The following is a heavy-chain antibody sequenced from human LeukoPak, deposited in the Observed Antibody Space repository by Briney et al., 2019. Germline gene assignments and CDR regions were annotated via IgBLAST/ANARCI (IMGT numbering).Heavy chain of an antibody. V-gene: IGHV4-39*07. Sequence: SETLSLTCTVSGGSINSSSYYWGWIRQPPGKGLEWIGSIYYSGSTYYNPSLKSRVTISVDTSKNQFSLKLSSVTAADTAVYYCARDGFSSSSGDDAFDIWSQGTMVTVSS. CDR1: GGSINSSSYY. J-gene: IGHJ3*02. CDR2: IYYSGST. D-gene: IGHD6-6*01. CDR3: ARDGFSSSSGDDAFDI.